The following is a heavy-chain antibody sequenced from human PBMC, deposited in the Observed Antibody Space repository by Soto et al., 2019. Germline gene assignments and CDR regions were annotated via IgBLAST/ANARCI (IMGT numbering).Heavy chain of an antibody. D-gene: IGHD1-26*01. CDR1: GGAFTDYI. CDR2: IIPMFGTP. V-gene: IGHV1-69*13. J-gene: IGHJ4*02. CDR3: AGGRDQPPVGLYFES. Sequence: SVKVSCKASGGAFTDYIFDWVRQAPGQGLEWMGGIIPMFGTPKYAQKFQHRVTISADVSTGTAYMELTRLRFDDTAGYYCAGGRDQPPVGLYFESWGAGTRVTVSP.